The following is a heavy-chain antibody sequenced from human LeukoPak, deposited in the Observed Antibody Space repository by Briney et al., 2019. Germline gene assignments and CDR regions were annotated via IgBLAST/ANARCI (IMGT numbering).Heavy chain of an antibody. Sequence: PGGSLRLSCAASGFTFSSYSMNWVRQAPGKGLEWVSSISSSSSYIYYADSVKGRFTISRDNAKSSLYLQMNSPRAEDTAVYYCARGFHRYNYDSGAYSVYWGQGTLDTVSS. J-gene: IGHJ4*02. CDR1: GFTFSSYS. V-gene: IGHV3-21*01. D-gene: IGHD3-22*01. CDR3: ARGFHRYNYDSGAYSVY. CDR2: ISSSSSYI.